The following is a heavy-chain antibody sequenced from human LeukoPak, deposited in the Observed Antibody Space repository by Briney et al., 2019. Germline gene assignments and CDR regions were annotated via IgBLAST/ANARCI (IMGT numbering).Heavy chain of an antibody. CDR1: GFTVSSNY. CDR2: ISSSSSTI. V-gene: IGHV3-48*04. CDR3: ARGYSSSLFAY. D-gene: IGHD6-13*01. J-gene: IGHJ4*02. Sequence: PGGSLRLSCAASGFTVSSNYMSWVRQAPGKGLEWVSYISSSSSTIYYADSVKGRFTISRDNAKNSLYLQMNSPRAEDTAVYYCARGYSSSLFAYWGQGTLVTVSS.